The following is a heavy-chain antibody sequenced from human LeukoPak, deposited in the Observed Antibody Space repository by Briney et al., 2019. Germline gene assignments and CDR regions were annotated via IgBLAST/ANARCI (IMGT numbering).Heavy chain of an antibody. V-gene: IGHV4-34*01. Sequence: PSETLSLTCAVYGGSFSGYYWSWIRQPPGKGLEWIGEINHSGSTNYNPSLKSRVTISVDTSKNQFSLKLSSVTAADTAVYYCARSNCSGGSCYSSWFDPWGQGTLVTVSS. CDR3: ARSNCSGGSCYSSWFDP. CDR1: GGSFSGYY. J-gene: IGHJ5*02. D-gene: IGHD2-15*01. CDR2: INHSGST.